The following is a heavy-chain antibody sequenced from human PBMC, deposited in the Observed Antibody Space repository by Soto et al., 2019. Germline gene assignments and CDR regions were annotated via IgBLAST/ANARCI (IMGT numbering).Heavy chain of an antibody. V-gene: IGHV1-3*01. CDR1: GYTFTSYA. CDR2: INAGNGNT. CDR3: ARVFHHGSDKDYFDY. D-gene: IGHD3-10*01. J-gene: IGHJ4*02. Sequence: ASVKVSCKASGYTFTSYAMHWVRQAPGQRLEWMGWINAGNGNTKYSQKFQGRVTITRDTSASTAYMELSSLRSEDMAVYYCARVFHHGSDKDYFDYWGQGTLVTVSS.